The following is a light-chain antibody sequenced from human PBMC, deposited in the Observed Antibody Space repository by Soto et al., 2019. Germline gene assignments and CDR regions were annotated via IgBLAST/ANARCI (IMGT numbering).Light chain of an antibody. CDR2: KAS. Sequence: DIQMTQSPSTLPASVGERVTITCLASQSISGWLAWYQQKPGKAPKLLIYKASTLKSGVPSRFSGSGSGTEFTLTISSLQPDDFATYYCQHYNSYSEAFGQGTKVDIK. J-gene: IGKJ1*01. CDR1: QSISGW. CDR3: QHYNSYSEA. V-gene: IGKV1-5*03.